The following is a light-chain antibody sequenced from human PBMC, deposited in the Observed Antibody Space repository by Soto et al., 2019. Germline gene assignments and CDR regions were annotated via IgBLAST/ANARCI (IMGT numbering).Light chain of an antibody. CDR3: CLYPGGRGLPCA. V-gene: IGLV2-14*03. Sequence: QSALTQPASVSGSPGQSITISCTGTSSDVGRYNYVSWYQQHPGTVPTLIIDDVSNRPSGVSSRFSGSTAGSTDSLAIFWLRAEDEAAYYYCLYPGGRGLPCAFGAGTKVTVL. J-gene: IGLJ1*01. CDR1: SSDVGRYNY. CDR2: DVS.